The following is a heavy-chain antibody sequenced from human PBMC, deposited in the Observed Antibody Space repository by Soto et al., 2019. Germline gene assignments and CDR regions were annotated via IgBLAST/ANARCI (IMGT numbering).Heavy chain of an antibody. CDR3: ARDFSSSGYYYASCGMDV. J-gene: IGHJ6*02. V-gene: IGHV4-30-4*08. CDR2: IYYSGST. CDR1: GGSISSGDYY. Sequence: SETLSLTCTVSGGSISSGDYYWSWIRQPPGNGLEWIGYIYYSGSTYYNPSLKSRVTISVDTSKNQFSLKLSSVTAADKAVYYCARDFSSSGYYYASCGMDVWGQGTTVTV. D-gene: IGHD3-22*01.